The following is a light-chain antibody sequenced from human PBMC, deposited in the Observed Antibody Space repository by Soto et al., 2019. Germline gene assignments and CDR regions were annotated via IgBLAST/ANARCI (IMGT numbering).Light chain of an antibody. CDR2: GAY. Sequence: GRTQKPATRAVSRKGRDTVCCSAIQSVSSNLAWYQQRPGQAPRLLIFGAYTRATGIPARFSGSGSGTEFTLTIRRLQSEDSAVYFCQQYNNWPPLTFGGGTKVDIK. CDR3: QQYNNWPPLT. J-gene: IGKJ4*01. CDR1: QSVSSN. V-gene: IGKV3D-15*01.